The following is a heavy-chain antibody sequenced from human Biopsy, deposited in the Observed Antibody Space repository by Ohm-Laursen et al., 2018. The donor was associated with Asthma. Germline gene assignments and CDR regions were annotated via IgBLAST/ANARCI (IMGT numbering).Heavy chain of an antibody. D-gene: IGHD2-2*01. V-gene: IGHV1-69*13. CDR2: INSVFGIT. CDR3: ARKAGSCISRTCYSLDF. CDR1: GGTFNTYV. J-gene: IGHJ4*02. Sequence: GASVKVSCKPLGGTFNTYVIGWVRQAPGQGLEWMGGINSVFGITTYPQKFQDRVTITADDSTSTVYMELSSPRSEDTAVYYCARKAGSCISRTCYSLDFWGQGTLVTVSS.